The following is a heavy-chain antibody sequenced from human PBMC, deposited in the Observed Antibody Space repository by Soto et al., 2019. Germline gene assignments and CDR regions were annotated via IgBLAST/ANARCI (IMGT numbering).Heavy chain of an antibody. Sequence: EVQLVESGGGLVQPGGSLRLSCAASGVTFSSYSMNWVRQAPGKGLEWVSYISSSSSTIYYADSVKGRFTISRDNAKNWLYLHMTGLRAEDTAVYYCARGIVFGITGTTGWFDPWGQGTLVTVSS. CDR2: ISSSSSTI. D-gene: IGHD1-7*01. CDR3: ARGIVFGITGTTGWFDP. CDR1: GVTFSSYS. J-gene: IGHJ5*02. V-gene: IGHV3-48*01.